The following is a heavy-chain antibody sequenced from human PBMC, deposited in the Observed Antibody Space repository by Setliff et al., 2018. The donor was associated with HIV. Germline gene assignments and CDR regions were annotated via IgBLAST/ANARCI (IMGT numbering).Heavy chain of an antibody. CDR1: GFTFSSYS. D-gene: IGHD3-22*01. CDR2: ISSISTYI. J-gene: IGHJ3*02. Sequence: PGGSLRLSCAGSGFTFSSYSMNWVRQAPGKGLEWVSSISSISTYIYYADSVKGRFTISRDNAKNSLYLQMNSLRAEDTAVYYCARDIYDTSGYYYAFDIWGQGTMVTVSS. V-gene: IGHV3-21*01. CDR3: ARDIYDTSGYYYAFDI.